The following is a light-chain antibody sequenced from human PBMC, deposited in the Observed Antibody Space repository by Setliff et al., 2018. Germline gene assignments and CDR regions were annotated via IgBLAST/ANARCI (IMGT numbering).Light chain of an antibody. Sequence: ALAQPASVSGSPGQSITISCTGTSSDVGGYNYVSWYQQHPGKAPKLMIYEVSDRPSGVSNRFSGSKSGNTASLTISGLQAEDGADYYCTSYTSSRTYVLGTGTKVTVL. CDR1: SSDVGGYNY. CDR2: EVS. V-gene: IGLV2-14*01. CDR3: TSYTSSRTYV. J-gene: IGLJ1*01.